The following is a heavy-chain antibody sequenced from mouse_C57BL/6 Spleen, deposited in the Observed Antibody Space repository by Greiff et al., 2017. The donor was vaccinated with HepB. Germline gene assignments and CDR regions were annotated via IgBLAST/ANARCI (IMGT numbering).Heavy chain of an antibody. Sequence: DVHLVESEGGLVQPGSSMKLSCTASGFTFSDYYMAWVRQVPEKGLEWVANINYDGSSTYYLDSLKSRFIISRDNAKNILYLQMSSLKSEDTATYYCARLYDGSPYYFDYWGQGTTLTVSS. D-gene: IGHD2-3*01. CDR1: GFTFSDYY. CDR2: INYDGSST. CDR3: ARLYDGSPYYFDY. V-gene: IGHV5-16*01. J-gene: IGHJ2*01.